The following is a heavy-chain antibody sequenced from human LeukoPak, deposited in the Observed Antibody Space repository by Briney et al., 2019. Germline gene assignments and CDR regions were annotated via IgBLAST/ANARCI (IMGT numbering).Heavy chain of an antibody. J-gene: IGHJ5*02. Sequence: PSETLSLTCAVYGDSLSRYYWTWIRQPPGKGLEWLGEINPSGSPDYNPSLKSRATISVDTSKNQFSLRLASVTAADTAVYYCAGLHFAAAEEFDPWGQGTLVTVSS. D-gene: IGHD6-13*01. CDR3: AGLHFAAAEEFDP. CDR1: GDSLSRYY. CDR2: INPSGSP. V-gene: IGHV4-34*01.